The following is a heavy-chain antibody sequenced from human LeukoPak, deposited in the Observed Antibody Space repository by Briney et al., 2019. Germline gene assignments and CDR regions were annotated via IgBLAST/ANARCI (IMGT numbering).Heavy chain of an antibody. Sequence: GESLKISCKGSGYSFTSYWIGWVRQMPGKGLEWMGIIYPGDSDTRYSPSFQGQVTISPDKSISTAYLQWSSLKASDTAMYYCARRVVAATDAFDIWGQGTMVTVSS. D-gene: IGHD2-15*01. J-gene: IGHJ3*02. CDR2: IYPGDSDT. V-gene: IGHV5-51*01. CDR3: ARRVVAATDAFDI. CDR1: GYSFTSYW.